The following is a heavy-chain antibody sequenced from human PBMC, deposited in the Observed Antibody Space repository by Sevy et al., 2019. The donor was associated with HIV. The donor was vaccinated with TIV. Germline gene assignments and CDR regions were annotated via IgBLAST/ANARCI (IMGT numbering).Heavy chain of an antibody. CDR1: GYTFTTYG. D-gene: IGHD3-10*01. V-gene: IGHV1-18*04. CDR3: AGDSPFYYGAGSRVPLFDR. CDR2: ISPYTGNT. Sequence: ASVKVSCKASGYTFTTYGISWIRQAPGQGLEWMGWISPYTGNTNYTQKFQDRVILTTETSTSTAYMELRSLRSDDPAVDFCAGDSPFYYGAGSRVPLFDRWGQGTLVTVSS. J-gene: IGHJ4*02.